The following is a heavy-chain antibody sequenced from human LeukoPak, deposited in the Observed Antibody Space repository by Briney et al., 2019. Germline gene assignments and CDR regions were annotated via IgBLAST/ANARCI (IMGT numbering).Heavy chain of an antibody. Sequence: SETLSLTCTVSDDSISSYYWSWLRQPPGKGLEWIAYIYTSGSTNYNPSLKSRVTISVDTSKNQFSLKLSSVTAADTAVYYCARLSYSNYPYYYYYMDVWGKGTTVTVSS. CDR3: ARLSYSNYPYYYYYMDV. CDR2: IYTSGST. V-gene: IGHV4-4*09. CDR1: DDSISSYY. J-gene: IGHJ6*03. D-gene: IGHD4-11*01.